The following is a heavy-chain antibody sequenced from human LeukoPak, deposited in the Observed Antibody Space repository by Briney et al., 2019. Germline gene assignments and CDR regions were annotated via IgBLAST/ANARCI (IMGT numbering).Heavy chain of an antibody. CDR3: AKRLSGYYYFDS. Sequence: GGSLRLSCAASKFTVSSKYMSWVRQAPGTGLEWVSSIIGSGDSTFYADSVKGRFTISRDNSKKTLYLQMNSLRAEDTAVYYCAKRLSGYYYFDSWGQGILVTVSS. J-gene: IGHJ4*02. V-gene: IGHV3-23*01. CDR1: KFTVSSKY. CDR2: IIGSGDST. D-gene: IGHD3-3*01.